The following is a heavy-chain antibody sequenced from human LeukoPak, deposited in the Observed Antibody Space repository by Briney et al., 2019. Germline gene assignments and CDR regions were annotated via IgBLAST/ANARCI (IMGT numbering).Heavy chain of an antibody. Sequence: GSLRLSCAASGFTFSSYAMSWVRQAPGKGLEWVSAISGSGGSTYYADSVKGRFTISRDNSKNTLYLQMNSLRAEDTAVYYCAKPGRSCSRYSCYFYFDCWGQGTLVTVSS. CDR2: ISGSGGST. V-gene: IGHV3-23*01. J-gene: IGHJ4*02. CDR3: AKPGRSCSRYSCYFYFDC. D-gene: IGHD2-2*01. CDR1: GFTFSSYA.